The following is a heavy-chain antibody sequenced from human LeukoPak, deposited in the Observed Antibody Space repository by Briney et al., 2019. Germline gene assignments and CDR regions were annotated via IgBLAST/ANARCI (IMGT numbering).Heavy chain of an antibody. D-gene: IGHD4-17*01. CDR2: ISSSGSTI. Sequence: GGSLRLSCAASGFTFSSYWMNWVRQAPGKGLEWVSYISSSGSTIYYADSVKGRFTISRDNAKNSLYLQMNSLRAEDTGVYYCASRSVYGDYGGDYWGQGTLVTVSS. CDR3: ASRSVYGDYGGDY. V-gene: IGHV3-48*04. J-gene: IGHJ4*02. CDR1: GFTFSSYW.